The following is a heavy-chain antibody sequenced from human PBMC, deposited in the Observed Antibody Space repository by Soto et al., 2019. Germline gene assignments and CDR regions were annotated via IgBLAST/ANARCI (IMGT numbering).Heavy chain of an antibody. CDR1: GGTFSSYR. CDR2: IVPIRRAA. J-gene: IGHJ4*02. Sequence: QVQLVQSGAEVKKTGSSVRVSCKASGGTFSSYRLNWLRQAPGHGLEWVGGIVPIRRAAEYAQGFQGRVTITPDETTRTSYMELRSLKSQDTAVYYCVRDSGAKLSSSWGQGTLVTVSS. D-gene: IGHD6-13*01. V-gene: IGHV1-69*01. CDR3: VRDSGAKLSSS.